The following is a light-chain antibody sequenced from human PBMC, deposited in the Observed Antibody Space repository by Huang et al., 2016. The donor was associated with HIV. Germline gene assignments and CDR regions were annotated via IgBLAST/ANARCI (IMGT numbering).Light chain of an antibody. V-gene: IGKV3-20*01. CDR1: QSVSSNY. Sequence: EIVLTQSPGTLSLSPGEGVILSCGASQSVSSNYLAWYQQRPGQAPRLLIYGASTRATGVPDRFSGSASGTDFTLTIGRLEPEDSAIYYCHQYGSSPRTFGQGTKIEI. CDR2: GAS. CDR3: HQYGSSPRT. J-gene: IGKJ1*01.